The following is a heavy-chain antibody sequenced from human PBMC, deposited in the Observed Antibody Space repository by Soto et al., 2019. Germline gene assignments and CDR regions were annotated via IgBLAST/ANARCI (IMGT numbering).Heavy chain of an antibody. D-gene: IGHD2-21*02. J-gene: IGHJ6*02. CDR3: ARDLWGYCGTDCYPLDV. CDR2: MYNTGST. CDR1: GGSISGYY. V-gene: IGHV4-59*01. Sequence: SETLSLTCTVSGGSISGYYLSWIRQSPGKGLEWIGYMYNTGSTVYNPSFKSRVTISVDTSKNQFSLKLNSVTAADTAVYYCARDLWGYCGTDCYPLDVWGQGTTVTVSS.